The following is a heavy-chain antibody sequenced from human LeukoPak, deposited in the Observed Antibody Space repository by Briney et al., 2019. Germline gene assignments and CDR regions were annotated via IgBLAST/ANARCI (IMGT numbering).Heavy chain of an antibody. CDR2: IYHSGST. D-gene: IGHD3-10*01. J-gene: IGHJ6*03. V-gene: IGHV4-38-2*02. Sequence: SETLSLTCTVSGYSISSGYYWGWIRQPPGKGLEWIGSIYHSGSTYYNPSLKSRVTISVDTSKNQFSLKLSSVTAADTAVYYCARLLRTRNYYGSYFVTWYMDVWGKGTTVTISS. CDR1: GYSISSGYY. CDR3: ARLLRTRNYYGSYFVTWYMDV.